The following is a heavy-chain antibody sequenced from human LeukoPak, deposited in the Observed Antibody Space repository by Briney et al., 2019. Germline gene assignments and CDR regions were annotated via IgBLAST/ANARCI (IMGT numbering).Heavy chain of an antibody. CDR2: IKSKTDGGTT. Sequence: GGSLRLSCAASGFTFSNAWMSWVRQAPGKGLEWVGRIKSKTDGGTTDYAAPVKGRFTIPRDDSKNTLYLQMNSLKTEDTAVYYCTTFYLWFGELGYWGQGTLVTVSS. CDR3: TTFYLWFGELGY. J-gene: IGHJ4*02. CDR1: GFTFSNAW. D-gene: IGHD3-10*01. V-gene: IGHV3-15*01.